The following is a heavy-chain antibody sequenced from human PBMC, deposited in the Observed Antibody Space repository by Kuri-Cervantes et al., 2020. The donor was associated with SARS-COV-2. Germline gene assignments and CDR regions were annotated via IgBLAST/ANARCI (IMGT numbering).Heavy chain of an antibody. Sequence: SQTLSLTCAVSGVPVTGGTYSWAWIRQPAGKGLEWIGYIYYSGSTYYNPSLKSRVTISVDTSKNQFSLKLSSVTAADTAVYYCARPGGFLDVWGKGTAVTVSS. CDR2: IYYSGST. D-gene: IGHD4-23*01. V-gene: IGHV4-30-2*05. J-gene: IGHJ6*04. CDR1: GVPVTGGTYS. CDR3: ARPGGFLDV.